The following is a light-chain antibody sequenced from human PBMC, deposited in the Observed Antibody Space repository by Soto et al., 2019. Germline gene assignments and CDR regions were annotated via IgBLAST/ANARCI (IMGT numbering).Light chain of an antibody. J-gene: IGKJ4*01. CDR3: QQRSNWPRLT. CDR2: DAS. CDR1: QSVSSY. V-gene: IGKV3-11*01. Sequence: EIVLTQSPATLSLSPGERATLSCRASQSVSSYLAWYQQKPGQAPRLLIYDASNRATGIPARFSGSGSGTDFTLTISSLEPEDFAVYYCQQRSNWPRLTFGGRTKVEIK.